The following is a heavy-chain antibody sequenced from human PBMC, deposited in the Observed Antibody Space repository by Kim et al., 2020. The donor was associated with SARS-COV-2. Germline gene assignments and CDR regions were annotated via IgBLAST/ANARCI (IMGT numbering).Heavy chain of an antibody. V-gene: IGHV1-8*01. CDR3: ARRLLGGMDV. Sequence: ASVKVSCKASGYTFTSYDINWVRQATGQGLEWLGWMNPNRGNTGYAQKFQGRVTMTRNTSISTASMELSSLRSEDTAVYYCARRLLGGMDVWGRGTTVTVSS. CDR2: MNPNRGNT. D-gene: IGHD6-25*01. J-gene: IGHJ6*02. CDR1: GYTFTSYD.